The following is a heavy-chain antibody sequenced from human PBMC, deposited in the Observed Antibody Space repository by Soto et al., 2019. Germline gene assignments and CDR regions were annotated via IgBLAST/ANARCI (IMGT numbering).Heavy chain of an antibody. CDR2: IGTAGDT. Sequence: PGGSLRLSCAASGFTFSSYDMHWVRQATGKGLEWVSAIGTAGDTYYPGSVKGRFTISRENAKNSLYLQMNSLRAEDTAVYYCARGRAPGRGYSYGQDYWGQGTLVTVSS. CDR1: GFTFSSYD. CDR3: ARGRAPGRGYSYGQDY. D-gene: IGHD5-18*01. V-gene: IGHV3-13*01. J-gene: IGHJ4*02.